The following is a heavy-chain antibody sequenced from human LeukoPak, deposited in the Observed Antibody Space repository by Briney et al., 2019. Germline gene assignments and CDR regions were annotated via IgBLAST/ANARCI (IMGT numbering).Heavy chain of an antibody. Sequence: PGGSLRLSCAASGFTVSSNYMSWVRQAPGKGLEWVPVIYSGGSTYYADSVKGRFTISRDNSKNTLYLQMNSLRAEDTAVYYCARDYGDYKSDAFDIWGQGTMVTVSS. V-gene: IGHV3-53*01. CDR2: IYSGGST. D-gene: IGHD4-17*01. CDR3: ARDYGDYKSDAFDI. CDR1: GFTVSSNY. J-gene: IGHJ3*02.